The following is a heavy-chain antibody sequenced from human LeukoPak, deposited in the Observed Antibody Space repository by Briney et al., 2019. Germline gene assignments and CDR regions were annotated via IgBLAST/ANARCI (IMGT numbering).Heavy chain of an antibody. J-gene: IGHJ6*03. CDR2: IIPIFGTA. Sequence: GASVKVSCKASGGTFSSYAISWVRQAPGQGLEWMGGIIPIFGTANYAQKFQGSVTITTDESTSTAYMELSSLRSEDTAVYYCASGYCSGGSCLSYMDVWGKGTTVTVSS. CDR1: GGTFSSYA. D-gene: IGHD2-15*01. CDR3: ASGYCSGGSCLSYMDV. V-gene: IGHV1-69*05.